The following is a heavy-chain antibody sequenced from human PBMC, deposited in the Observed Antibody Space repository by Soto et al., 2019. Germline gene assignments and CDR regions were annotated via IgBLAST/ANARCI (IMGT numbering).Heavy chain of an antibody. D-gene: IGHD3-16*01. Sequence: EVQLVESGGGLVQPGGSLRLSCAASGFTVSSNYMSWVRQAPGKGLEWVSVIYSGGDTYYADSVKGRFTISRDNSKNTLYLQMNSLRAEDTALYYCAREGGGSLYGMDGWGQGTTVTVSS. CDR2: IYSGGDT. CDR3: AREGGGSLYGMDG. V-gene: IGHV3-66*01. J-gene: IGHJ6*02. CDR1: GFTVSSNY.